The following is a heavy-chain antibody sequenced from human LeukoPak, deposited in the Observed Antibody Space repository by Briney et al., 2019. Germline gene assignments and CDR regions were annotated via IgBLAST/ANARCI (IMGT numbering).Heavy chain of an antibody. Sequence: ASVKVSCKASGGTFSSYTISWVRQAPGQGLEWMGGIIPIFGTPHYAQTFQGRVTITADESTSTAYMELSSLRSEDTAVYYCTKTANYNDNSGYYDHFDYWGQGTLVTVSS. CDR1: GGTFSSYT. J-gene: IGHJ4*02. CDR3: TKTANYNDNSGYYDHFDY. V-gene: IGHV1-69*13. CDR2: IIPIFGTP. D-gene: IGHD3-22*01.